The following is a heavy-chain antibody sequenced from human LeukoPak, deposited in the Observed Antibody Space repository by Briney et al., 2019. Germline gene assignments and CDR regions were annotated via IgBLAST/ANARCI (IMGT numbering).Heavy chain of an antibody. V-gene: IGHV3-66*01. D-gene: IGHD3/OR15-3a*01. Sequence: GGSLRLSCAASGFIVSSTYMSWVRRAPGKGLEWVSVIYSGGSTDYADPVKGRFTISRDNSKNTLYLQMNSLRAEDTAVYYCARDSGFSGTQRGEYWGQGTLVTVSS. J-gene: IGHJ4*02. CDR2: IYSGGST. CDR3: ARDSGFSGTQRGEY. CDR1: GFIVSSTY.